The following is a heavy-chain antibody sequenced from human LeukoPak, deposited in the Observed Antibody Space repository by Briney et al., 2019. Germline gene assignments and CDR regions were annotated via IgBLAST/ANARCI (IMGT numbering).Heavy chain of an antibody. CDR3: AREISGSGSYPDY. D-gene: IGHD3-10*01. J-gene: IGHJ4*02. V-gene: IGHV3-33*01. Sequence: PGGSLRLSCEASGFAFNTYAMHWVRQAPGKGLEWVTLIWHDGSHKFYIDSVRGRFTISRDNSKNAVYLQMNGLRAEDTAVYYCAREISGSGSYPDYWGQGTLVAVSS. CDR1: GFAFNTYA. CDR2: IWHDGSHK.